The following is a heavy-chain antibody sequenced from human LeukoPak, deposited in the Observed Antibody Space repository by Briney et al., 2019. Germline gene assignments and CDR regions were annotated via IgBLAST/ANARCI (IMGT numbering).Heavy chain of an antibody. Sequence: SETLSLTCTVSGGSISRYYWSWIRQPPGKGLEWIGEINHSGSTNYNPSLKSRVTISVDTSKNQFSLKLSSVTAADTAVYYCARYVGATMFYFDYWGQGMLVTVSS. V-gene: IGHV4-34*01. D-gene: IGHD1-26*01. CDR3: ARYVGATMFYFDY. J-gene: IGHJ4*02. CDR1: GGSISRYY. CDR2: INHSGST.